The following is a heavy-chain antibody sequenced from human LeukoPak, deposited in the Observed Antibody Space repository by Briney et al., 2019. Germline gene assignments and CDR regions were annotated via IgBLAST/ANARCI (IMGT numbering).Heavy chain of an antibody. J-gene: IGHJ6*02. Sequence: PSETLSLTGTVSGVSVSSGSYYWSWIRQPPGKGLEWIGYIYYSGSTNYHPSLKSRVTISVDTSKNQFSLKLSSVTAADTAVYYCARDWGSGLYGMDVWGQGTTVTVSS. V-gene: IGHV4-61*01. CDR1: GVSVSSGSYY. CDR3: ARDWGSGLYGMDV. CDR2: IYYSGST. D-gene: IGHD3-16*01.